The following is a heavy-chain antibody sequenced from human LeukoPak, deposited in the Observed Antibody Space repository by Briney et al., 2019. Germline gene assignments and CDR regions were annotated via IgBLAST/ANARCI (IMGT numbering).Heavy chain of an antibody. D-gene: IGHD6-13*01. CDR3: AREASSYSSSWYMYFQH. CDR1: GGSISSYY. Sequence: SETLSLTCTFSGGSISSYYWSWIRQPAGKGLEWIGRIHSSGSTNYNPSLKSRVTMSVDTCKNQFSLKLGSVTAADTAVYYCAREASSYSSSWYMYFQHWGQGTLVTVSS. J-gene: IGHJ1*01. CDR2: IHSSGST. V-gene: IGHV4-4*07.